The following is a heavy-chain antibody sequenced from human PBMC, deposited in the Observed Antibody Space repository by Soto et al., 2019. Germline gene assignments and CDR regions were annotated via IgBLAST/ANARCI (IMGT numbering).Heavy chain of an antibody. CDR1: GFTFSSYA. D-gene: IGHD7-27*01. V-gene: IGHV3-13*01. Sequence: PGGSLRLSCAASGFTFSSYAVHWVRQPTGKGLEWVSVIGSAGDTYYPGSAKGRFTISRENAKNSLYLQMNSLRAEDTAVYYCARGYLGSFDYWGQGTLVTVSS. CDR2: IGSAGDT. J-gene: IGHJ4*02. CDR3: ARGYLGSFDY.